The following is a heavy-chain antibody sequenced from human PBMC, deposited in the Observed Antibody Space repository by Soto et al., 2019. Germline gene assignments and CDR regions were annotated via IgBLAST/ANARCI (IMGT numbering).Heavy chain of an antibody. CDR2: IYHSGNT. V-gene: IGHV4-61*01. CDR3: ATLRKILAPTFVY. CDR1: GGSVSSGFYY. J-gene: IGHJ4*02. D-gene: IGHD3-3*01. Sequence: QVQMQESGPGLVKPSETLSLTCTVSGGSVSSGFYYWSWIRQPPGKGLEWIGYIYHSGNTNYNPSRKSRVIISVDKSKSQFSLRLSSVTSPASAVFYSATLRKILAPTFVYWGQGMLVTVAA.